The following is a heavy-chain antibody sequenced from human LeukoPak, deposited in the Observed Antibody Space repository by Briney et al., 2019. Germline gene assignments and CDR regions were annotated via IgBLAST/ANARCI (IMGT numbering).Heavy chain of an antibody. V-gene: IGHV4-39*01. CDR3: ARRRLNWGAFDI. CDR1: GGSISNTAYY. D-gene: IGHD7-27*01. J-gene: IGHJ3*02. CDR2: LSYSGSP. Sequence: SETLSLTCTVSGGSISNTAYYWVWIRQPPGKGLEWIGSLSYSGSPYYNPSLNSRVTISGDMSKNQFSLKLSSVTAADTAVYYCARRRLNWGAFDIWGNGTIVSVSS.